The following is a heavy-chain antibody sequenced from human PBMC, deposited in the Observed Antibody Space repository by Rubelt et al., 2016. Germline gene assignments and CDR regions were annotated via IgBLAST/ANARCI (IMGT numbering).Heavy chain of an antibody. Sequence: QVQLQESGSGPVKPSETLSLTCTVSGGSLNDRHWSWIRQSPGKGLEWIGFIYYSGRTTYNPSLRSRVTISIDPSKNQVSLKLTSVTAADTAIYYCARGSWQRLPPGDPFDIWGQGTMVTVSS. V-gene: IGHV4-59*11. J-gene: IGHJ3*02. CDR2: IYYSGRT. D-gene: IGHD1-1*01. CDR3: ARGSWQRLPPGDPFDI. CDR1: GGSLNDRH.